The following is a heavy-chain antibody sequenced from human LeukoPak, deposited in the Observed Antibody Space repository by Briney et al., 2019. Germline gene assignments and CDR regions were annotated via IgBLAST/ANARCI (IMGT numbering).Heavy chain of an antibody. D-gene: IGHD3/OR15-3a*01. CDR3: ARDRQPPGTDSAYYHVDV. CDR1: GGTFSSYS. J-gene: IGHJ6*03. Sequence: ASVKVSCKASGGTFSSYSVTWVRQAPGQGLEWMGGITPKFGTTDSAKQFRGRVTITADTSTNTAFLDLASLGSDDTAVYFCARDRQPPGTDSAYYHVDVWGKGTTVIVSS. V-gene: IGHV1-69*06. CDR2: ITPKFGTT.